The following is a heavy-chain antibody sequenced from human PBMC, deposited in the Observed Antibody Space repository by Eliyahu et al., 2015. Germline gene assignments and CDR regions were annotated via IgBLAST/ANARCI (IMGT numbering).Heavy chain of an antibody. Sequence: QMQLEESGGGVVQPGTSLRLTCATSAISFSNHAMHWVRQAPGKGLXWVAFISFDGDGTWYMDSVEGRFTVSRDISKNTLYLDLTSLRPEDTGIYYCTRDLGLFVFDPWGPGTQVTVSS. CDR1: AISFSNHA. J-gene: IGHJ5*02. CDR2: ISFDGDGT. CDR3: TRDLGLFVFDP. D-gene: IGHD3-16*01. V-gene: IGHV3-30*03.